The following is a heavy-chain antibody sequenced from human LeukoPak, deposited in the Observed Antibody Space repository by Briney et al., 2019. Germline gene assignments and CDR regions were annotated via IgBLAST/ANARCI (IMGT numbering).Heavy chain of an antibody. J-gene: IGHJ4*02. V-gene: IGHV4-39*07. Sequence: SETLSLTCTVSGGSIRSNNYYWSWIRQPPGKGLGWIGEINHSGSTNYNPSLKSRVTISVDTSKNQFSLKLSSVTAADTAVYYRARVSRGNSVGGDYWGQGTLVTVSS. CDR1: GGSIRSNNYY. CDR3: ARVSRGNSVGGDY. CDR2: INHSGST. D-gene: IGHD4-23*01.